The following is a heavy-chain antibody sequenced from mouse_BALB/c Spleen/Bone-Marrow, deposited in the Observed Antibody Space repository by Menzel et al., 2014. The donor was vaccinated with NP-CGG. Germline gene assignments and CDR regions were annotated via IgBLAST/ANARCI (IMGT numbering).Heavy chain of an antibody. J-gene: IGHJ4*01. Sequence: VQLQQPGAELVRPGASMKVSCKASGYTFTNYWINWVRQRPGQGLEWIGNIYPSDSYSNYNQKFKDKATLTVDKSSSTAYMQLSSPTSEDSAVYYCTRRDRYDYYGVDYWGQGTSVTVSS. CDR3: TRRDRYDYYGVDY. D-gene: IGHD2-14*01. CDR1: GYTFTNYW. V-gene: IGHV1-69*02. CDR2: IYPSDSYS.